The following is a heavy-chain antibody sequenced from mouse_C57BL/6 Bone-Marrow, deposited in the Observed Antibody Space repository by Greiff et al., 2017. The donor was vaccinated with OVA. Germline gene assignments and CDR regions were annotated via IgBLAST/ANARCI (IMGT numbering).Heavy chain of an antibody. CDR1: GYTFTGYW. CDR3: ARDGCLYYFDY. CDR2: INPSSGST. V-gene: IGHV1-7*01. J-gene: IGHJ2*01. Sequence: VQLQQSGAELAKPGASVKLSCKASGYTFTGYWMHWVKQRPGQGLDWIGYINPSSGSTKYNQKFKDKATLTADKSSSTAYMQLSSLTYEDSAVYYCARDGCLYYFDYWGQGTTLTVSS. D-gene: IGHD2-3*01.